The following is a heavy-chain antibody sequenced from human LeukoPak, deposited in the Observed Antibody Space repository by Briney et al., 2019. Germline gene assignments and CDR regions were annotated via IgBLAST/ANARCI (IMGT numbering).Heavy chain of an antibody. J-gene: IGHJ4*02. Sequence: SETLSLTCTVSGGSISSGGYYWSWIRQHPGKGLEWIGYIYYSGSTYYNPSLKSRVTISVDTSKNQFSLKLSSVTAADTAVYYCAGFPPPYYYDSSGYFDYWGQGTLVTVSS. V-gene: IGHV4-31*03. CDR1: GGSISSGGYY. CDR3: AGFPPPYYYDSSGYFDY. D-gene: IGHD3-22*01. CDR2: IYYSGST.